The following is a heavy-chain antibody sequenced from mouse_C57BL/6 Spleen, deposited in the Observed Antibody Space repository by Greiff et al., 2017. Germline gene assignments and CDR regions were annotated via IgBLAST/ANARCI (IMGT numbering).Heavy chain of an antibody. Sequence: QVQLKESGAELVKPGASVKISCKASGYAFSSYWMNWVKQRPGKGLEWIGQIYPGDGDTNYNGKFKGKATLTADKSSSTAYMQLSSLTSEDSAVYFCARHDQGVFAYWGQGTLVTVSA. CDR2: IYPGDGDT. V-gene: IGHV1-80*01. CDR1: GYAFSSYW. D-gene: IGHD3-3*01. CDR3: ARHDQGVFAY. J-gene: IGHJ3*01.